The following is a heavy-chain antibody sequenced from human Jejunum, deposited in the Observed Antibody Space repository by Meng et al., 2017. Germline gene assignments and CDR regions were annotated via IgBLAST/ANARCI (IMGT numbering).Heavy chain of an antibody. Sequence: EGLVLESGGALSEPGGCLRLSWAAAGFTVGCYWMHGIRQARGKGLVWVSRINSDGSSTSYADSVKGRFTISRDNAKNTLYLQMNSLRAEDTAVYYCARAQDGDSRGRYFDYWGQGTLVTVSS. D-gene: IGHD4-17*01. CDR1: GFTVGCYW. CDR3: ARAQDGDSRGRYFDY. J-gene: IGHJ4*02. V-gene: IGHV3-74*02. CDR2: INSDGSST.